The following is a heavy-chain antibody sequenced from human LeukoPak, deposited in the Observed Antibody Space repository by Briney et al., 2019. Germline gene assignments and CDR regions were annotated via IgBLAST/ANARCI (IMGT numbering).Heavy chain of an antibody. D-gene: IGHD6-13*01. CDR1: GGSFSGYY. CDR3: ARGAAAAGTGGFYYYGMDV. V-gene: IGHV4-34*01. Sequence: PSETLSLTCAVYGGSFSGYYWSWIRQPPGKGLEWIGEINHSGSTNYNPSLKSRVTISVDTSKNQFSLELSSVTAADTAVYYCARGAAAAGTGGFYYYGMDVWGQGTTVTVSS. J-gene: IGHJ6*02. CDR2: INHSGST.